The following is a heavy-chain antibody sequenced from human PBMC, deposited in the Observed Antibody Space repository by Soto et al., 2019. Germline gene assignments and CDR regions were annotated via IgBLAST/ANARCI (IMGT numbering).Heavy chain of an antibody. J-gene: IGHJ4*02. V-gene: IGHV3-23*01. CDR2: ISGSGSNT. CDR1: GFTFTSYA. CDR3: ARDRASFVY. D-gene: IGHD1-26*01. Sequence: GGSLSLSCAASGFTFTSYAMSWVRLTPGKGLEWVSAISGSGSNTFYADSVRGRFTISRDNSKNTVFLQMNNLRAEDTAVYFCARDRASFVYWGQGTRVTVSS.